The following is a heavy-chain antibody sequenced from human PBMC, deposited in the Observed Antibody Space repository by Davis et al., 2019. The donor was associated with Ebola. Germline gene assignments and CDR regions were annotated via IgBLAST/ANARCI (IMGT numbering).Heavy chain of an antibody. V-gene: IGHV3-30*03. J-gene: IGHJ6*02. CDR1: GFTFSSYG. CDR3: TRDLKQPPPSYYYGMDV. D-gene: IGHD6-13*01. Sequence: GESLKISCAASGFTFSSYGMHWVRQAPGKGLEWVAVISYDGSNKYYADSVKGRFTISRDISKNTVYLQMNSLRAEDTAVYYCTRDLKQPPPSYYYGMDVWGQGTTVTVSS. CDR2: ISYDGSNK.